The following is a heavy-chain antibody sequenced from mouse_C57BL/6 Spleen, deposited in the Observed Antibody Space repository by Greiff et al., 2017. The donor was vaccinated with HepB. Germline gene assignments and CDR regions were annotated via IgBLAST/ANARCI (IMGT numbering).Heavy chain of an antibody. CDR1: GYTFTDYY. D-gene: IGHD2-1*01. Sequence: EVQLQQSGPELVKPGASVKISCKASGYTFTDYYMNWVKQSHGKSLEWIGDINPNNSGTSYNQKFKGKATLTVDKSSSTAYMELRSLTSEDSAVYYCARTDYCNFYAMDYWGQGTSVTVAS. V-gene: IGHV1-26*01. J-gene: IGHJ4*01. CDR2: INPNNSGT. CDR3: ARTDYCNFYAMDY.